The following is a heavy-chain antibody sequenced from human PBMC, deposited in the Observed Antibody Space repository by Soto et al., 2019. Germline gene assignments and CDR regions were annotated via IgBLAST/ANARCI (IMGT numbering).Heavy chain of an antibody. D-gene: IGHD6-6*01. CDR1: GGTFSSYA. Sequence: QVQLVQSGAEVKKPGSSVKVSCKASGGTFSSYAISWVRQAPGQGLEWMGGIIPIFGTANYAQKFQGRVTITADESTSTAYMELSSLRSEDTAVYYCARDRGYGSSSLLAYYYGMDVWGQGTTVTVSS. V-gene: IGHV1-69*01. CDR3: ARDRGYGSSSLLAYYYGMDV. J-gene: IGHJ6*02. CDR2: IIPIFGTA.